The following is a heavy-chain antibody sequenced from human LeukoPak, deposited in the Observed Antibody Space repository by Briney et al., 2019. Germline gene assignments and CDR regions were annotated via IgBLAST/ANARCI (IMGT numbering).Heavy chain of an antibody. CDR1: GDSISRGSYS. J-gene: IGHJ4*02. Sequence: SETLSLTCVVSGDSISRGSYSWTWIRQAPGKGLEWIGYIYPRGSTYYNPSLKSRVTMSIDKSQNRFSLNLTSVTAADTAVHYCARGLNYGGSGYYFDSWGPGTLVTVSS. CDR3: ARGLNYGGSGYYFDS. CDR2: IYPRGST. V-gene: IGHV4-30-2*01. D-gene: IGHD3-22*01.